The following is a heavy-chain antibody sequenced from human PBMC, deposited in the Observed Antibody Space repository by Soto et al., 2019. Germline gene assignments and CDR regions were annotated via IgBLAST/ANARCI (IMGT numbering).Heavy chain of an antibody. CDR1: GDSFTSYW. CDR2: IYPGDSDT. J-gene: IGHJ6*02. Sequence: ESLKVSRQASGDSFTSYWIVWVRQMPGKGLEWMGIIYPGDSDTRYSPSFQGQVTISADNSISTAYLQWSSLKASDTAMYYCARHMVRGVSPYYYGMEVWGQGTTVTVSS. V-gene: IGHV5-51*01. D-gene: IGHD3-10*01. CDR3: ARHMVRGVSPYYYGMEV.